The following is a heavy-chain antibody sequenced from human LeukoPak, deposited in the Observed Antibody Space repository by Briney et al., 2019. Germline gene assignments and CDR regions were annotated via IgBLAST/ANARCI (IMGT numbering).Heavy chain of an antibody. CDR3: ASSLRGTGPYGMDV. CDR2: ISYDGSNK. J-gene: IGHJ6*02. CDR1: GFTLSSYA. Sequence: GGSLRLSCAASGFTLSSYAMHWVRQAPGKGLEWVAVISYDGSNKYYADSVKGRFTISRDNSKNTLYLQMNSLRAEDTAVYYCASSLRGTGPYGMDVWGQGTTVTVSS. D-gene: IGHD1-1*01. V-gene: IGHV3-30*04.